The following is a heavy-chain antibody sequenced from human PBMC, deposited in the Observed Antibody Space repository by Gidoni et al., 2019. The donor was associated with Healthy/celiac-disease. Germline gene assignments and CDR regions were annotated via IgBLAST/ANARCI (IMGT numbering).Heavy chain of an antibody. CDR1: GGTFSSYA. CDR2: TITIFGTA. Sequence: QVQLVQSGAEVKKPGSSVKVSCKASGGTFSSYAISWVRQGPGTGLAWMGGTITIFGTANYAQSFQGRLTITADKSTSPAYMELSSLRSEDTAVYYCASLDCSSTSCSVDYWGQGTLVTVSS. D-gene: IGHD2-2*01. CDR3: ASLDCSSTSCSVDY. V-gene: IGHV1-69*06. J-gene: IGHJ4*02.